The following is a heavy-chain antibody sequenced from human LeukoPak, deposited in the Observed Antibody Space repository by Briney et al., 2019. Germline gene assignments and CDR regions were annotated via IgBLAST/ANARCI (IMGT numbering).Heavy chain of an antibody. CDR2: INSDGHTT. D-gene: IGHD4-17*01. V-gene: IGHV3-74*01. J-gene: IGHJ4*02. CDR3: ASGYGDYVDY. CDR1: GFTLSNSW. Sequence: GGSLRLSCAASGFTLSNSWMHWVRQAPGKGLVRVSRINSDGHTTSYADSVKGRFTVSRDNAKNTLYLQMSSLRAEDTAVYYCASGYGDYVDYWGQGTLVTVSS.